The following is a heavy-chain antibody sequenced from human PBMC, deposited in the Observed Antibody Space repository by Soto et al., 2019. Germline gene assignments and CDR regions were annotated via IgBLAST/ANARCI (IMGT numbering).Heavy chain of an antibody. CDR3: ARYPASSGYYRYFDY. CDR1: GFTFSSYS. Sequence: EVQLVESGGGLVKPGGSLRLSCAASGFTFSSYSMNWVRQAPGKGLEWVSSISSSSSYIYYADSVKGRFTISRDNAKNALYLQMNSLRAEDTAVYYGARYPASSGYYRYFDYWGQGTLVTVSS. V-gene: IGHV3-21*01. J-gene: IGHJ4*02. D-gene: IGHD3-22*01. CDR2: ISSSSSYI.